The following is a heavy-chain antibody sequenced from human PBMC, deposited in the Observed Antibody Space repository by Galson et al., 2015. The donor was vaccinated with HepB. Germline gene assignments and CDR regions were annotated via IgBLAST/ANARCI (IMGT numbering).Heavy chain of an antibody. CDR3: AKDQSGYWYFDL. CDR1: GFTFSSYA. Sequence: SLRLSCAASGFTFSSYAMSWVRQAPGKGLEWVSAISGSGGSTYYADSVKGRFTISRDNSKNTLYLQMNSLRAEDTAVYYCAKDQSGYWYFDLWGRGTLVTVSS. V-gene: IGHV3-23*01. D-gene: IGHD3-3*01. CDR2: ISGSGGST. J-gene: IGHJ2*01.